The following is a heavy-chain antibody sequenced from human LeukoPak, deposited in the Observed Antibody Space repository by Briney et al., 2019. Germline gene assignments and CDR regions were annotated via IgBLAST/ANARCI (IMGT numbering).Heavy chain of an antibody. J-gene: IGHJ4*02. D-gene: IGHD3-22*01. V-gene: IGHV3-23*01. Sequence: TGGSLRLSCAASGFTFRSYAMSWVRQAPGKGLEWVSAISGSGGSTYYADSVKGRFTISRDNSKNTLYLQMNSLRAEDTAVYYCANPPRATMIVSDARRDNDYWGQGTLVTVSS. CDR3: ANPPRATMIVSDARRDNDY. CDR2: ISGSGGST. CDR1: GFTFRSYA.